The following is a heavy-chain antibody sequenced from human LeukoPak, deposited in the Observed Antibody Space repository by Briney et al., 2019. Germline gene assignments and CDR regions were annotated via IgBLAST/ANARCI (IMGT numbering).Heavy chain of an antibody. J-gene: IGHJ4*02. CDR2: IYPDDSGT. D-gene: IGHD3-22*01. Sequence: GESLKISCKGSGYSFSSYWIGWVRQKPGKGLEWMAIIYPDDSGTRYSPSFRGQVTISVDKSTNTTYLQWSSLKASDTAMYYCARSHYYDRSGYSFRVLDYWGQGTLVTVSS. V-gene: IGHV5-51*01. CDR1: GYSFSSYW. CDR3: ARSHYYDRSGYSFRVLDY.